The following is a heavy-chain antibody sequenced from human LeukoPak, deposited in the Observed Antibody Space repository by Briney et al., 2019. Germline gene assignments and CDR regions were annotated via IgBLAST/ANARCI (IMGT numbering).Heavy chain of an antibody. CDR1: GFTFSSYS. J-gene: IGHJ4*02. Sequence: GGSLRLSCAASGFTFSSYSMNWVRQAPGKGLEWVSSITSSSSYTYYADSVKGRFTISRDNAKNSLYLQMNSLRAEDTAVYYFASWNPAVGYWGQGTLVTVSS. V-gene: IGHV3-21*06. D-gene: IGHD1-1*01. CDR2: ITSSSSYT. CDR3: ASWNPAVGY.